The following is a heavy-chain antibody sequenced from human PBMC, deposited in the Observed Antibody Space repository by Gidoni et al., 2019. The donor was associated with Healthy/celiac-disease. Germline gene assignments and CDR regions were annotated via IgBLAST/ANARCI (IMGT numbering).Heavy chain of an antibody. V-gene: IGHV3-15*01. Sequence: EVQLVESGGGLVKPGGSLRPSCAASGFPFSNAWMSWVRQAPGKGLEWVGRIKSKTDGGTTDYAAPVKGRFTISRDDSKNTLYLQMNSLKTEDTAVYYCTTDPTVTTPDYWGQGTLVTVSS. J-gene: IGHJ4*02. D-gene: IGHD4-17*01. CDR2: IKSKTDGGTT. CDR3: TTDPTVTTPDY. CDR1: GFPFSNAW.